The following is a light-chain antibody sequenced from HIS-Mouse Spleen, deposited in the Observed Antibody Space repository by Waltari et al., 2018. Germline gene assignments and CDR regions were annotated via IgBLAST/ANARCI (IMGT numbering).Light chain of an antibody. V-gene: IGLV6-57*02. CDR3: QSYDSSTNWV. CDR1: SGSIASNL. Sequence: NFMLTQPHSVSDSPGKTVTISCTGSSGSIASNLGQGYQQRPGSAPTTVIYEDNQRPSGVPDRFSGSIDSSSNSASLTISGLKTEDEADYYCQSYDSSTNWVFGGGTKLTVL. CDR2: EDN. J-gene: IGLJ3*02.